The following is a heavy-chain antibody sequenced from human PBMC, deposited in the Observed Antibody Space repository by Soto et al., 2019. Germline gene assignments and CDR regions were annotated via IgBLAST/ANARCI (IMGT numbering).Heavy chain of an antibody. V-gene: IGHV3-30-3*01. J-gene: IGHJ4*02. CDR2: ISYDGTNK. CDR1: GFSFSISP. Sequence: GGSLRLSCAASGFSFSISPMHWVRQAPGKGPEWVAPISYDGTNKFYADSVKGRFTISRDNSKSTLYLQVDSLRPEDAAVYYCARDPKTSGGQHWAFNYFDSWGQGTLVTVSS. CDR3: ARDPKTSGGQHWAFNYFDS. D-gene: IGHD7-27*01.